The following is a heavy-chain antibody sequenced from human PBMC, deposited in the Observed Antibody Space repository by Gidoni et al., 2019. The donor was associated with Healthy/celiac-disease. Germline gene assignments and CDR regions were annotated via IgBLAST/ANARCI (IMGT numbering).Heavy chain of an antibody. CDR2: ISGSGGST. V-gene: IGHV3-23*01. Sequence: EVQLLESGGGLVQPGGSLRLSCAASGFTFSSYAMSWVRQAPGKGLEWFSAISGSGGSTYYADSVKGRFTISRDNSKNTLYLQMNSLRAEDTAVYYCAKGGRKVPAANGYYYYYGMDVWGQGTTVTVSS. CDR3: AKGGRKVPAANGYYYYYGMDV. D-gene: IGHD2-2*01. CDR1: GFTFSSYA. J-gene: IGHJ6*02.